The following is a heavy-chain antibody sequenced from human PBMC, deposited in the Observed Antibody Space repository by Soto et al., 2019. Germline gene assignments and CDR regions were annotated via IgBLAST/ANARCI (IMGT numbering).Heavy chain of an antibody. CDR3: ARVVVVAAQALNY. CDR1: GGSFSGYY. Sequence: PSETLSLTCAVYGGSFSGYYLSWIRQPPGKGLEWIGEINHSGSTNYNPSLKSRVTISVDTTKNQFCLKISSVTAADTGVYYCARVVVVAAQALNYWGQGTRVTVPS. V-gene: IGHV4-34*01. D-gene: IGHD2-15*01. J-gene: IGHJ4*02. CDR2: INHSGST.